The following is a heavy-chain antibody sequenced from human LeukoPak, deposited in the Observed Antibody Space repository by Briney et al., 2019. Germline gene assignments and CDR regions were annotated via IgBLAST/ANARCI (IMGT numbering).Heavy chain of an antibody. CDR1: GYTFTGYY. V-gene: IGHV1-2*02. CDR2: ISPNSGGT. D-gene: IGHD2-2*01. J-gene: IGHJ5*02. CDR3: ARELGYCFTTSCYNWFDP. Sequence: ASVKVSCKASGYTFTGYYLHWVRQAPGQGLEWMGWISPNSGGTNYAQEFQGRVTMTRDTSISTVYMELSRLRSDDTAVYYCARELGYCFTTSCYNWFDPWGQGTLVTVSS.